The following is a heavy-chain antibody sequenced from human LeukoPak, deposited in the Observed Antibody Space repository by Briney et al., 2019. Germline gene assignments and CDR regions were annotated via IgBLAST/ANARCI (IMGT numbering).Heavy chain of an antibody. CDR2: ISYDGSNK. Sequence: GRSLRLSCAASGFTFSSYAMHWVRQAPGKGLEWVAVISYDGSNKYYADSVKGRFTISRDNSKNTLYLQMNSLRAEETAVYYCARTPFLVVVPAARSGYFDYWGQGTLVTVSS. CDR3: ARTPFLVVVPAARSGYFDY. CDR1: GFTFSSYA. J-gene: IGHJ4*02. D-gene: IGHD2-2*01. V-gene: IGHV3-30*01.